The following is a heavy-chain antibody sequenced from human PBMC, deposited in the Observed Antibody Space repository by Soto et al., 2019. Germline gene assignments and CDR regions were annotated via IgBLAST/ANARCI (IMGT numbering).Heavy chain of an antibody. Sequence: EVQLLESGGGLAQPGGSLRLSCAASGFTFSTYAMSWVRQAPGKGLEWVSGISGSGGSTYYADSVKGRFTISRDNPQNTLNLQMNSLRAEDTAVYYCAKARRYFYGSGSYEDAFDIWCQGTMVTVSS. V-gene: IGHV3-23*01. CDR3: AKARRYFYGSGSYEDAFDI. J-gene: IGHJ3*02. CDR2: ISGSGGST. D-gene: IGHD3-10*01. CDR1: GFTFSTYA.